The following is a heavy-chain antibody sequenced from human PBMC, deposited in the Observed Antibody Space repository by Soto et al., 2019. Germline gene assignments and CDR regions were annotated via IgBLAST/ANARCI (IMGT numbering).Heavy chain of an antibody. CDR3: ARDRGIAAAVSVLADDY. D-gene: IGHD6-13*01. J-gene: IGHJ4*02. CDR2: ISAYNGNT. Sequence: ASVKVSCKASGYTFTSYCISWVRQAPGQGLEWMGWISAYNGNTNYAQKLQGRVTMTTDTSTSTAYMELRSLRSDDTAVYYCARDRGIAAAVSVLADDYWGQGTLVTVSS. CDR1: GYTFTSYC. V-gene: IGHV1-18*01.